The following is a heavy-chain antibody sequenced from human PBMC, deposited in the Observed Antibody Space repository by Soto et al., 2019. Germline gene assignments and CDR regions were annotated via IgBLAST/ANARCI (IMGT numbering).Heavy chain of an antibody. D-gene: IGHD6-13*01. CDR2: IYTSGST. CDR1: GGSISSYY. Sequence: SETLSLTCTVSGGSISSYYWSWIRQPAGKGLEWIGRIYTSGSTNYNPSLKSRVTMSVDTSKNQFSLKLSSVAAADTAVYYCARDRTYSSSWYGVWFDPWGQGTLVTVSS. CDR3: ARDRTYSSSWYGVWFDP. J-gene: IGHJ5*02. V-gene: IGHV4-4*07.